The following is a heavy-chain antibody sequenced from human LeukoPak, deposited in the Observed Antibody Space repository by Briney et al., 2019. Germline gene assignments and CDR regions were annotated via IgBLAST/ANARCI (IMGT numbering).Heavy chain of an antibody. CDR1: GFTFSSYG. D-gene: IGHD1-26*01. Sequence: GGSLRLSCAASGFTFSSYGMHWVRQAPGKGLEWVAFIRYDGSNKYYADSVKGRFTISRDNSKNTLYLQMNSLRAEDTAVYYCAKGKGSGSDLFYSYYYMDVWGKGTTVTVSS. V-gene: IGHV3-30*02. J-gene: IGHJ6*03. CDR3: AKGKGSGSDLFYSYYYMDV. CDR2: IRYDGSNK.